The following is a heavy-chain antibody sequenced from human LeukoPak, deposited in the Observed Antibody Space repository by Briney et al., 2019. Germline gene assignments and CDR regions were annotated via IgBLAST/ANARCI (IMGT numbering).Heavy chain of an antibody. CDR1: GFTFSSYW. V-gene: IGHV3-7*01. CDR2: IKEDGSEK. J-gene: IGHJ4*02. Sequence: GGSLRLSCAASGFTFSSYWMSWVRQTPGKGREWVANIKEDGSEKNYVGSVKGRFTIPRDNAKNSLFLQMNSLRVEDTAVYYCVISKGPGLADYWGQGTLVTVSS. CDR3: VISKGPGLADY.